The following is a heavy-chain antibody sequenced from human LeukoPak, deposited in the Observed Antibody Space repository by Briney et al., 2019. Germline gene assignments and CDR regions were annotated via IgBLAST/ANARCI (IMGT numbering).Heavy chain of an antibody. CDR1: GGTFSSYT. V-gene: IGHV1-69*02. CDR3: ASSRWLQYEPSSNFDY. D-gene: IGHD5-24*01. J-gene: IGHJ4*02. CDR2: IIPILGIA. Sequence: ASVKVSCKASGGTFSSYTISWVRQAPGQGLEWMGRIIPILGIANYAQKFQGRVTITADKSTSTAYMELSSLRSEDTAVYYCASSRWLQYEPSSNFDYWGQGTLVTVSS.